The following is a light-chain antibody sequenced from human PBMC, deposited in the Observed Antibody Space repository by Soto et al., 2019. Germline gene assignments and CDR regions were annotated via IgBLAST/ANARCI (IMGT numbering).Light chain of an antibody. CDR1: QSVGSDY. J-gene: IGKJ1*01. CDR2: GAS. V-gene: IGKV3-20*01. Sequence: EIVLTQSPGTLSVSPGERATLSCTTSQSVGSDYLAWYQQKPGQAPRLLIYGASSRATGIPDRFSGGGSGTDFTLTISRLEPEDFAVYYCQQYGSSPPTTFGQGTKVEIK. CDR3: QQYGSSPPTT.